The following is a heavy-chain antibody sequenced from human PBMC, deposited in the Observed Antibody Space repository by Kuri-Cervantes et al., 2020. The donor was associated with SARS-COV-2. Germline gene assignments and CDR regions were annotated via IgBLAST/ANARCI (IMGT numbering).Heavy chain of an antibody. CDR2: IKSKTDGGTT. Sequence: GESLKISCAASGFTFSNAWMSWVRQAPGKGLEWVGRIKSKTDGGTTDYAAPVKGRFTISRDDSKNTLYLQMNSLKTEDTAVYYCARVGDYDFWSGLYNWFDPWGQGTLVTVSS. CDR3: ARVGDYDFWSGLYNWFDP. D-gene: IGHD3-3*01. CDR1: GFTFSNAW. V-gene: IGHV3-15*01. J-gene: IGHJ5*02.